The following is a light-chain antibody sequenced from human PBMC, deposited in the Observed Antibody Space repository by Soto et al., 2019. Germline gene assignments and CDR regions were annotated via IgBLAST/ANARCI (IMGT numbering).Light chain of an antibody. Sequence: SYVLTQPPSVSVAPGQTARLTCGGLNIGSKSVHWSQQRPGQSPVTVVYHDSNRPSRIPERFSGSNSGNTATLTISGVEVGDEAVYFCQVWESDDDPVVFGGGTKLTVL. CDR3: QVWESDDDPVV. V-gene: IGLV3-21*02. J-gene: IGLJ2*01. CDR2: HDS. CDR1: NIGSKS.